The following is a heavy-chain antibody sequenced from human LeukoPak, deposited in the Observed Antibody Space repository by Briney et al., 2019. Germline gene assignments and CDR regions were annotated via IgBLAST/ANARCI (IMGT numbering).Heavy chain of an antibody. Sequence: PSQTLSLTCTVSGGSISSGDYYWSWIRQPPGKGLEWIGYIYYSGSTYYNPSLKSRVTISVDTSKNQFSLKLSSVTAAVTAVYYCARGKHSSSSWYFDLWGRGTLVTVSS. CDR3: ARGKHSSSSWYFDL. V-gene: IGHV4-30-4*08. J-gene: IGHJ2*01. D-gene: IGHD6-6*01. CDR1: GGSISSGDYY. CDR2: IYYSGST.